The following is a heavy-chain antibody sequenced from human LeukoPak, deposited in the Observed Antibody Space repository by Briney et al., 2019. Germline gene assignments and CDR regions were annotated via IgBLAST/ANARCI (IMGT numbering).Heavy chain of an antibody. V-gene: IGHV4-4*07. CDR1: GDSISRYD. J-gene: IGHJ4*02. CDR3: ARGVFRGLIFFDY. D-gene: IGHD3-16*02. Sequence: SETLSLTCSVSGDSISRYDWSWIRQPAGKGLEWIGRIYTSGTTYNPSLKSRVTMSLDTSQNHFSLRLSSVTAADTAVYYCARGVFRGLIFFDYWGQGILVTVSS. CDR2: IYTSGT.